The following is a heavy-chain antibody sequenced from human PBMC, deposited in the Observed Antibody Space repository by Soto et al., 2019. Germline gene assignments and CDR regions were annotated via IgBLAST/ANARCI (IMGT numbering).Heavy chain of an antibody. CDR2: ISYDGSNK. V-gene: IGHV3-30*18. J-gene: IGHJ6*02. D-gene: IGHD2-2*01. CDR1: GFTFSSYG. Sequence: GGSLRLSCAASGFTFSSYGMHWVRQAPGKGLEWVAVISYDGSNKYYADSVKGRFTISRDNSKNTLYLQMNSLRAEDTAVYYCAKDSAVMWYQLPEKYYYYGMDVWGQGTTVTVS. CDR3: AKDSAVMWYQLPEKYYYYGMDV.